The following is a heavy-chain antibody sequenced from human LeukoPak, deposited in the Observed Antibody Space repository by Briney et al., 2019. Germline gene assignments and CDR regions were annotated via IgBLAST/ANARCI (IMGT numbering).Heavy chain of an antibody. CDR3: ARFEGEAAAGYYFDY. CDR1: GYSFTSYW. J-gene: IGHJ4*02. V-gene: IGHV5-51*01. CDR2: IYPGDSDT. D-gene: IGHD6-13*01. Sequence: GESLKISCKGSGYSFTSYWIGWVRQTPGKGLEWMGIIYPGDSDTRYSPSFQGQVTISADKSISTAYLQWSSLKASDTAMYYCARFEGEAAAGYYFDYWGQGTLVTVSS.